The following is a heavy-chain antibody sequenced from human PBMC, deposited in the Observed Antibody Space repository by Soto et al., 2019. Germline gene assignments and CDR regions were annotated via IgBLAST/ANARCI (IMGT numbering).Heavy chain of an antibody. CDR2: DASKA. Sequence: QVQLVESGGGVVQPGRSLRLSCAASGFTFSNYAMHWVRQAPGKGLEWVAVDASKAYYAESVKVRFTISKDNSKDTLYMQMNILGGEDTAVYYCASTRSYGDYWGQGTLVTVSS. J-gene: IGHJ4*02. V-gene: IGHV3-33*01. D-gene: IGHD1-26*01. CDR3: ASTRSYGDY. CDR1: GFTFSNYA.